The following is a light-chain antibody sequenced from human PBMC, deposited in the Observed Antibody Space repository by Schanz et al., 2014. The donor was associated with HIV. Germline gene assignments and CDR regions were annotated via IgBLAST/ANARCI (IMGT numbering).Light chain of an antibody. J-gene: IGLJ2*01. V-gene: IGLV1-44*01. CDR1: RSTLERTP. Sequence: QSVLNQAPSASGTPGQRVIISCSGGRSTLERTPVDWYQHLPGTAPRLLIRSNDVRPSGVPDRFSGSKTGTSATLAITGLQTGDEADYYCGTWDSTLSEVVFGGGTKLTVL. CDR3: GTWDSTLSEVV. CDR2: SND.